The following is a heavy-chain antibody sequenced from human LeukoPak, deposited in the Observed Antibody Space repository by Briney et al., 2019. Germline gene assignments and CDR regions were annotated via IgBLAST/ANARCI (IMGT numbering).Heavy chain of an antibody. CDR1: GGSFSGYY. Sequence: PSETLSLTCAVYGGSFSGYYWSWIRQPPGKGLEWIGYIYYSGSTNYNPSLKSRVTISVDTSKNQFSLKLSSVTAADTAVYYCARLMVRGVISAFDIWGQGTMVTVSS. CDR2: IYYSGST. V-gene: IGHV4-59*08. D-gene: IGHD3-10*01. CDR3: ARLMVRGVISAFDI. J-gene: IGHJ3*02.